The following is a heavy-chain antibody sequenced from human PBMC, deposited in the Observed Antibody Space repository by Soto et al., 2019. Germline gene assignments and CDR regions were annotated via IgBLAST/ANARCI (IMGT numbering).Heavy chain of an antibody. Sequence: QVQLVESGGGVVQPGRSLRLSCVASGFTFSSYGMHWVRQAPGKGLEWVAIISYDGSNTYYADSVKGRFTISRDNSKNTLYLKMNSLRAEDTSVYYCAKEGGLSGSYYISSSYYFDYWGQGTLFTVSS. V-gene: IGHV3-30*18. CDR3: AKEGGLSGSYYISSSYYFDY. CDR1: GFTFSSYG. CDR2: ISYDGSNT. J-gene: IGHJ4*02. D-gene: IGHD1-26*01.